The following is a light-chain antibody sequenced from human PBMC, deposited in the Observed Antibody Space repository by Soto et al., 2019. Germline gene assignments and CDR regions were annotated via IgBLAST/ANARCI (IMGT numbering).Light chain of an antibody. CDR3: QQSYRTPRT. Sequence: IQMTQSPYSLSGSVGDRVTITCRASQRITNYLNWYQEKPGKAPKLLIYATSSLQSGVPSRFSGSGSGTDFSLTISSLEPEDFATYYCQQSYRTPRTFGQGAKVDIK. V-gene: IGKV1-39*01. CDR1: QRITNY. J-gene: IGKJ1*01. CDR2: ATS.